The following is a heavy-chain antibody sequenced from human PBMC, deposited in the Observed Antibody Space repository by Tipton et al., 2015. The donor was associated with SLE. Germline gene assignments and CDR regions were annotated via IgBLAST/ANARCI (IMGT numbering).Heavy chain of an antibody. CDR3: ARDPHSSSWYPDYFDY. CDR1: GFTFSGYE. J-gene: IGHJ4*02. V-gene: IGHV3-48*03. CDR2: ISSSGSTI. Sequence: SLRLSCAASGFTFSGYEMNWVRQAPGKGLEWVSYISSSGSTIYYADSVKGRFTISRDNAKNSLYLQMNSLRAEDTAVYFCARDPHSSSWYPDYFDYWGQGTLVTVSS. D-gene: IGHD6-13*01.